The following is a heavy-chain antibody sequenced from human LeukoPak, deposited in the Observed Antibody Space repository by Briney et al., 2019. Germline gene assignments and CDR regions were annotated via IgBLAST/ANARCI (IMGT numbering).Heavy chain of an antibody. CDR1: GGSFSGYY. Sequence: SETLSLTCGVYGGSFSGYYWSWIRQPPGKGLEWIGKITHSEGTNYNPSLKGRVTISVDTSKNQFSLKLSSVTAADTAVHYCASKRSGLLVSGQREYWGQGTLVTVSS. D-gene: IGHD5/OR15-5a*01. CDR2: ITHSEGT. J-gene: IGHJ4*02. V-gene: IGHV4-34*01. CDR3: ASKRSGLLVSGQREY.